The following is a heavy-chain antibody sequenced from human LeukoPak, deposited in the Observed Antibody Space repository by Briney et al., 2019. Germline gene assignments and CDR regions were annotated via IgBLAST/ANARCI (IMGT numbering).Heavy chain of an antibody. D-gene: IGHD3-10*02. J-gene: IGHJ6*04. V-gene: IGHV3-48*04. CDR3: AELGITMIGGV. Sequence: GGSPRLSCVASGFTFSSFGMHWVRQAPGKGLEWVSYISSSGSTIYYADSVKGRFTISRDNAKNSLYLQMNSLRAEDTAVYYCAELGITMIGGVWGKGTTVTISS. CDR2: ISSSGSTI. CDR1: GFTFSSFG.